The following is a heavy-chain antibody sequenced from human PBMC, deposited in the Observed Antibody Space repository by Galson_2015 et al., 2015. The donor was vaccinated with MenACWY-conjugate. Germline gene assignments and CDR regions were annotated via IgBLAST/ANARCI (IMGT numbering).Heavy chain of an antibody. J-gene: IGHJ3*02. D-gene: IGHD3-10*01. CDR2: IQYDGSNK. CDR1: GFTFRSYS. Sequence: SLRLSCAASGFTFRSYSMHWVRQAPGKGLEWVAFIQYDGSNKYYAESVKGRLIISRDNSNNTLNLQMNSLRPEDTAVYYCAKDHNYGSGSLGAFQIWGQGTRVHVSS. CDR3: AKDHNYGSGSLGAFQI. V-gene: IGHV3-30*02.